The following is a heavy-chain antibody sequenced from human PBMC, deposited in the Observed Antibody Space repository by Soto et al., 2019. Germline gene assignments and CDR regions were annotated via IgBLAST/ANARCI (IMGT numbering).Heavy chain of an antibody. Sequence: ASVKVSCKASGGTFSSYAISWVRQAPGQGLEWMGGIIPIFGTANYAQKFQGRVTITADKSTSTTYMELSSLRSEDTAVYYCARDRYDSSGYYYWGHGTLVTVSS. V-gene: IGHV1-69*06. D-gene: IGHD3-22*01. CDR3: ARDRYDSSGYYY. CDR2: IIPIFGTA. CDR1: GGTFSSYA. J-gene: IGHJ4*01.